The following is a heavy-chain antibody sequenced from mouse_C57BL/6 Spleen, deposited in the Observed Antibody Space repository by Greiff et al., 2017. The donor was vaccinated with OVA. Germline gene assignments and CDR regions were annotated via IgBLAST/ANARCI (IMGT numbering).Heavy chain of an antibody. J-gene: IGHJ3*01. CDR3: AAYDGYYEWFAY. Sequence: VQLQQSGPELVKPGASVKISCKASGYTFTDYYMNWVKQSHGKSLEWIGDINTNNGGTSYNQKFKGKATLTVDKSSSTAYMELRSLTSEDSAVYYCAAYDGYYEWFAYWGQGTLVTVAA. D-gene: IGHD2-3*01. CDR2: INTNNGGT. V-gene: IGHV1-26*01. CDR1: GYTFTDYY.